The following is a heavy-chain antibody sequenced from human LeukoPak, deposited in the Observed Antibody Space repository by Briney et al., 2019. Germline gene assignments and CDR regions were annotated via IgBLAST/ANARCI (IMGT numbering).Heavy chain of an antibody. D-gene: IGHD2-2*01. J-gene: IGHJ4*02. CDR1: GYTFTSYG. Sequence: ASAKVSCKASGYTFTSYGISWVRQAPGQGLEWMGWISAYNGNTNYAQKLQGRVTMTTDTSTSTAYMELRSLRSDDTAVYYCARVGSGVVPAAWYLDCWGQGTLVTVSS. V-gene: IGHV1-18*01. CDR2: ISAYNGNT. CDR3: ARVGSGVVPAAWYLDC.